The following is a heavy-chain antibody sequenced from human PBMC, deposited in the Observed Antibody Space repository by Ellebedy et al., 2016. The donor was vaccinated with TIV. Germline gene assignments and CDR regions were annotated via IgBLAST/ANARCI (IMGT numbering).Heavy chain of an antibody. V-gene: IGHV1-8*02. CDR2: MNPNSGNT. CDR3: ARGPFMITFGGVIMDV. Sequence: AASVKVSCKASGYTFSNFYVHWVRQATGQGLEWMGWMNPNSGNTEYAQKFQGRVTMTRNTAITTAFMELSSLRSEDTAVYYCARGPFMITFGGVIMDVWGQGTTVTVSS. D-gene: IGHD3-16*02. CDR1: GYTFSNFY. J-gene: IGHJ6*02.